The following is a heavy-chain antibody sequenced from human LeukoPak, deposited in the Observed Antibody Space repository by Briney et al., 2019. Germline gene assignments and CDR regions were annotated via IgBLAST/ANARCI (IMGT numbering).Heavy chain of an antibody. CDR1: GGSFSGYY. J-gene: IGHJ4*02. D-gene: IGHD6-19*01. CDR2: INHSGST. Sequence: SETLSLTCAVYGGSFSGYYWSWIRQPPGKGLEWIGEINHSGSTNYNPSLKSRVTISVDASKNQFSLKLSSVTAADTAVYYCARAKWAVAGTWSRRGGYFDYWGQGPLVTVSS. V-gene: IGHV4-34*01. CDR3: ARAKWAVAGTWSRRGGYFDY.